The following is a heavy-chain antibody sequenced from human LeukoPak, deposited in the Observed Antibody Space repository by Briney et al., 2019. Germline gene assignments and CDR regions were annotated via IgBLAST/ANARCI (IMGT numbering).Heavy chain of an antibody. CDR1: GFTFSSYA. J-gene: IGHJ3*02. CDR3: ARAANPWEAFDI. Sequence: GGSLRLSCAASGFTFSSYAMSWVRQAPGKGLEWVSRISSSGISTFYADSVKGRFTISRDNAKNSLYLQMNSLRAEDTAVYYCARAANPWEAFDIWGQGTMVTVSS. V-gene: IGHV3-23*01. CDR2: ISSSGIST. D-gene: IGHD1-14*01.